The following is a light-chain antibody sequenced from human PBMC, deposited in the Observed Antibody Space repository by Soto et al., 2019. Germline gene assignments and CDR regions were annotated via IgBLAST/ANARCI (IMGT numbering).Light chain of an antibody. CDR2: GAS. Sequence: EIVMTQSPATLSVSPGERATLSCRASQSVSSNLAWYQQKPGQAPRLLLYGASTRAAGILARFSGGGSGTAFTPPISSLLYEEFAVYYCQQYNNWPPMYTFGQGTKLEIK. CDR1: QSVSSN. J-gene: IGKJ2*01. CDR3: QQYNNWPPMYT. V-gene: IGKV3-15*01.